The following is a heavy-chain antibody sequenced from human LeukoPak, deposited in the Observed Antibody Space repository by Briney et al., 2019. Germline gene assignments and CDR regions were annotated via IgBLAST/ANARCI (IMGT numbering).Heavy chain of an antibody. CDR1: GFTFSSYS. CDR2: ISSSSSYI. J-gene: IGHJ4*02. Sequence: GGSLRLSCAASGFTFSSYSMNWVRQAPGKGLEWVSSISSSSSYIYYADSVKGRFTISRDNAKNSLYLQMNSLRAEDTAVYYCARGMLCSSTSCSETGYWGQGTLVTVSS. D-gene: IGHD2-2*01. V-gene: IGHV3-21*01. CDR3: ARGMLCSSTSCSETGY.